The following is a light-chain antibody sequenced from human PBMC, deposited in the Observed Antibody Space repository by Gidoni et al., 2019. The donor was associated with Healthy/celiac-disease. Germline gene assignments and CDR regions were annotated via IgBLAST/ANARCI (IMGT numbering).Light chain of an antibody. Sequence: ASQMTQSPPSLSASVGDRGTIPCRARQGISNDLCWYQQKPGQAPKLLIYAASILQSRVPSRFSGSGSGTDFTLTISILQPEDFATYYCLQDSHYPHTYGQGTKVEIK. CDR2: AAS. V-gene: IGKV1-6*01. CDR1: QGISND. J-gene: IGKJ2*01. CDR3: LQDSHYPHT.